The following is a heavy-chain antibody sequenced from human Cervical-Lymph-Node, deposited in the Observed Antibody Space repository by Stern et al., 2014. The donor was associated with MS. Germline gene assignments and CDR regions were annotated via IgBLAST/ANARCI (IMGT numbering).Heavy chain of an antibody. D-gene: IGHD6-19*01. CDR1: GFSFSTSE. CDR3: AREGRSSVWDDWFLDL. Sequence: EVQLVESGGGLVQPGGSLRLSCVASGFSFSTSEFHWVRQTTGKGLEWVSATGTAGDTYYPDSVQGRFTISREDDKNSLYLQMNNLRADDTAVYYCAREGRSSVWDDWFLDLWGRGTRVTVSS. J-gene: IGHJ2*01. CDR2: TGTAGDT. V-gene: IGHV3-13*01.